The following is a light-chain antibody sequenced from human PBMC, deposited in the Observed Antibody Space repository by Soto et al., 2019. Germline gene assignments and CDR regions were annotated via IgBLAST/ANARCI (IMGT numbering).Light chain of an antibody. Sequence: IVMTQSPATLSVSPGERATLSCRASQSVSNNLAWYQQKPGQAPRLLIYGASTRATGIPARFSGSGSGTEFTLTISSLQSEDFALYYCQQYNNWPRTFGQGTKVDLK. V-gene: IGKV3-15*01. CDR2: GAS. J-gene: IGKJ1*01. CDR1: QSVSNN. CDR3: QQYNNWPRT.